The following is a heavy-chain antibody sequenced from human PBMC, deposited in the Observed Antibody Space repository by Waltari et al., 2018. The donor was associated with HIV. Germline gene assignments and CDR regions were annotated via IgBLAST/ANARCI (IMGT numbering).Heavy chain of an antibody. CDR2: IYPGDSET. Sequence: ELQLVQSGEEVKKSGESLRISCVGLGYFFARYWIGWVRRVPGAGLEWVGSIYPGDSETRYGPSFHGQVTISADKSTSTAYLEWGSLKASDSGTYFCARQWSGSNGWFAYWGKGTLVTVS. CDR1: GYFFARYW. J-gene: IGHJ4*02. D-gene: IGHD6-19*01. CDR3: ARQWSGSNGWFAY. V-gene: IGHV5-51*01.